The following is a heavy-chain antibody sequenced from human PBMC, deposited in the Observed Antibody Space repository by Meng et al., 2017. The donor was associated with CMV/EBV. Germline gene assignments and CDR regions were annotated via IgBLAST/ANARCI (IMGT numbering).Heavy chain of an antibody. Sequence: GESLKISCAASGFTFSDYYMSWIRQAPGKGLGWVSYISSSGSTIYYADSVKGRFTISRDNAKNSLYLQMNSLRAEDTAVYYCARYRDWFDPWGQGTLVTVSS. V-gene: IGHV3-11*04. J-gene: IGHJ5*02. CDR1: GFTFSDYY. D-gene: IGHD3-16*02. CDR3: ARYRDWFDP. CDR2: ISSSGSTI.